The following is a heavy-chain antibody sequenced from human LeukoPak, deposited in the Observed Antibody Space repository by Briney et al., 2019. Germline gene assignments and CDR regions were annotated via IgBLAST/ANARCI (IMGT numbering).Heavy chain of an antibody. CDR1: GGSISSSSYY. D-gene: IGHD3-16*01. CDR2: IYYSGST. Sequence: PSETLSLTCTVSGGSISSSSYYWGWIRQPPGKGLEWIVSIYYSGSTYYNPSLKSRVTISVDTSKNQFSLKLSSVTAADTAVYYCARHSLPWGLYYFDYWGQGTLVTVSS. J-gene: IGHJ4*02. CDR3: ARHSLPWGLYYFDY. V-gene: IGHV4-39*01.